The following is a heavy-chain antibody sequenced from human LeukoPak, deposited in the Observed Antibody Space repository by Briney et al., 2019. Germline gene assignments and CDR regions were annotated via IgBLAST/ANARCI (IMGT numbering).Heavy chain of an antibody. Sequence: GGSLRLSCAASGFTFSSYAMHWVRQAPGKGLEWVSAISGSGGSTYYADSVKGRFTISRDNSKNTLFLQMNSLRAEDTAVYYCAKCTTGNTHYPIDNWGQGTPVTVSS. CDR1: GFTFSSYA. J-gene: IGHJ4*02. V-gene: IGHV3-23*01. D-gene: IGHD4-17*01. CDR2: ISGSGGST. CDR3: AKCTTGNTHYPIDN.